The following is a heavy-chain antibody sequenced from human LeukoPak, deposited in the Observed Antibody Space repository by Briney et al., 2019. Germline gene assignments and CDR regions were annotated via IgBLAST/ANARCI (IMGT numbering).Heavy chain of an antibody. CDR1: GFTFSSYA. Sequence: GGSLRLSCAASGFTFSSYAMHWVRQAPGKGLKWVAVISYDGSNKYYADSVKGRFTISRDNSKNTLYLQMNSLRAEDTAVYYCARLVVVTAISFDYWGQGTLVTVSS. J-gene: IGHJ4*02. CDR3: ARLVVVTAISFDY. CDR2: ISYDGSNK. D-gene: IGHD2-21*02. V-gene: IGHV3-30*01.